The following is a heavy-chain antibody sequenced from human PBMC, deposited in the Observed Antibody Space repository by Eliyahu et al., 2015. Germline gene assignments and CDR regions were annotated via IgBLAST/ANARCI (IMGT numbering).Heavy chain of an antibody. D-gene: IGHD3-22*01. V-gene: IGHV4-39*01. J-gene: IGHJ4*02. CDR3: ATTYYSDSSGSLHFDY. CDR2: IHYSGST. Sequence: QLQLQESGPGLVKPSETLSLTCTVSGGSISSSNYYSGKGLEWIGSIHYSGSTHYNPPLKSRVTIFGDTSKKQFSLKLNSVTAADTAVYYCATTYYSDSSGSLHFDYWGQGTLVTVSS. CDR1: GGSISSSNYY.